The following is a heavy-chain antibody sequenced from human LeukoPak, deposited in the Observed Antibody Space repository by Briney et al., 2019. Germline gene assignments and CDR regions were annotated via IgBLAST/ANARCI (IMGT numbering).Heavy chain of an antibody. V-gene: IGHV1-18*01. CDR1: GYTFTSYG. Sequence: ASVKVSCKASGYTFTSYGISWVRQAPGQGLEWMGWISAYNGNTNYAQKLQGRVTMTTDTSTSTAHMELRSLRSDDTAVYYCARDSIPKGGAFDIWGQGTMVTVSS. CDR2: ISAYNGNT. CDR3: ARDSIPKGGAFDI. J-gene: IGHJ3*02. D-gene: IGHD3-3*02.